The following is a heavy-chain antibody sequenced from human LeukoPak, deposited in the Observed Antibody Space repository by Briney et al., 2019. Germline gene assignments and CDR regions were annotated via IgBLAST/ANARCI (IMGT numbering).Heavy chain of an antibody. Sequence: PGGSLRLSCAASGFTFSSYSMNWVRQAPGKGLEWVSSISSSSSYIYYADSVKGRFTISRDNAKNSLYLQMNSLRAEDTAVYYCARARLRKPMVVTPLDYWGQGTLVTVSS. J-gene: IGHJ4*02. D-gene: IGHD4-23*01. CDR2: ISSSSSYI. CDR3: ARARLRKPMVVTPLDY. CDR1: GFTFSSYS. V-gene: IGHV3-21*01.